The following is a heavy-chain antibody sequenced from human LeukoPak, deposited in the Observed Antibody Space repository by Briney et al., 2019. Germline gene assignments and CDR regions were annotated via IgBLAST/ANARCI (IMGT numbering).Heavy chain of an antibody. Sequence: GGSLRLSCAASGFSFSNYGMHWVRQAPGKGLEWVAVISYDGNNNNYADSVKGRFTISRDNSKNSLHLQMNSLRAEDTAVYYCARSFVPLTYSGSYHDAFDIWGQGTMVTVSS. CDR3: ARSFVPLTYSGSYHDAFDI. CDR1: GFSFSNYG. J-gene: IGHJ3*02. CDR2: ISYDGNNN. D-gene: IGHD1-26*01. V-gene: IGHV3-30*03.